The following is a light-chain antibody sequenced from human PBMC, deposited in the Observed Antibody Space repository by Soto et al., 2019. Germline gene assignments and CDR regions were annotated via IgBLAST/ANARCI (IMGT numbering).Light chain of an antibody. CDR3: SSFTTSSTLV. V-gene: IGLV7-46*01. Sequence: QAVVTQEPSLTVSPGGTVTLTCGSSTGAVTSGHYPYWFQQKPGQAPKTLIYDVSNRPSGVSSRFSGSKSGNTASLSISGLQTEDEANYYCSSFTTSSTLVFGTGTKLTVL. CDR2: DVS. CDR1: TGAVTSGHY. J-gene: IGLJ1*01.